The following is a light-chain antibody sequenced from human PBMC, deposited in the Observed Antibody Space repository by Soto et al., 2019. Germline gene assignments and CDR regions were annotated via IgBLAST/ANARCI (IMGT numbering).Light chain of an antibody. CDR1: SSDIGGYDY. V-gene: IGLV2-14*01. J-gene: IGLJ1*01. CDR2: GVT. CDR3: CSYAGSSTYV. Sequence: QSVLTQPASVSGSPGQSITITCTGTSSDIGGYDYVSWYQHHPGKAPKVIIYGVTNRPSGVSHRFSGSESGITAFLTISGLQAEDEADYYCCSYAGSSTYVFGTGTKSTVL.